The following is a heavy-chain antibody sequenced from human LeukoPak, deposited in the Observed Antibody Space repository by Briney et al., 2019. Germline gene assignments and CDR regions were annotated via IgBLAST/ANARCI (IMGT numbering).Heavy chain of an antibody. D-gene: IGHD4-17*01. CDR1: GFTFSSYW. CDR2: IKQDGSEK. V-gene: IGHV3-7*01. J-gene: IGHJ5*02. Sequence: GGSLRLSCAASGFTFSSYWMSWVRQAPGKGLEWVANIKQDGSEKYYVDSVKGRFTISRDNAKNSLYLQMNSLRAEDTAVYYCARTQHDYGDYRNWFDPWGQGTLVTVPS. CDR3: ARTQHDYGDYRNWFDP.